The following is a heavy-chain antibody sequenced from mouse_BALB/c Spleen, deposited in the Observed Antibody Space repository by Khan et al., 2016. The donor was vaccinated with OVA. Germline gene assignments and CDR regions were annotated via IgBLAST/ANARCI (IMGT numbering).Heavy chain of an antibody. CDR1: GYTFTSYW. Sequence: QVQLQQSGAELAKPGASVKMSCTASGYTFTSYWMHWINQRPGQGLEWIGYINPTSGYTDYNQKFKDKATLTADKSSSTAYMQLSSLTSEESAVYYCANHGSSSAWLTYWGQGTLVTVSA. D-gene: IGHD1-1*01. V-gene: IGHV1-7*01. J-gene: IGHJ3*01. CDR2: INPTSGYT. CDR3: ANHGSSSAWLTY.